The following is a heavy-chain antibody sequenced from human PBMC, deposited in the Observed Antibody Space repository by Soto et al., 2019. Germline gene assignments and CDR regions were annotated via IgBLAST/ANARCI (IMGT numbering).Heavy chain of an antibody. D-gene: IGHD3-10*01. V-gene: IGHV1-69*01. J-gene: IGHJ6*02. CDR2: IIPIFGTA. CDR3: ARDRGLGVRGPFYYYGMDV. CDR1: GGTFSSYA. Sequence: QVQLVQSGAEVKKPGSSVKVSCKASGGTFSSYAISWVRQAPGQGLEWMGGIIPIFGTANYAQKFQGRVTITADESTSTAYMELSSLRSEDTAVYYCARDRGLGVRGPFYYYGMDVWGQGTTVTVSS.